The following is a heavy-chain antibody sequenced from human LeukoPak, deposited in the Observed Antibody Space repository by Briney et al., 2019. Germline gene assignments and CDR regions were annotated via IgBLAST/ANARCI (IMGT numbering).Heavy chain of an antibody. D-gene: IGHD3-16*01. CDR2: IYSGGDT. Sequence: PGGSLRLSCAASGFIVSSNYMTWVRQAPGEGLEWVSVIYSGGDTYYADSVKGRFTISRDNSKNTVYLQMNSLRAEDTAVYYCARVVGDPYYYYYGMDVWGQGTTVTVSS. CDR3: ARVVGDPYYYYYGMDV. J-gene: IGHJ6*02. CDR1: GFIVSSNY. V-gene: IGHV3-53*01.